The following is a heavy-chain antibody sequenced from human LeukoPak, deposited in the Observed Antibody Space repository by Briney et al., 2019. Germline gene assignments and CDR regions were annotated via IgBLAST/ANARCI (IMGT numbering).Heavy chain of an antibody. Sequence: GGSLRLSCAASGFTFSSYAMHWVRRAPGKGLEWVALISFDGRSKYDADFVKGRFTISRDNSKNKLYLQMDSLRPEDTAVYYCARDGASMAYFYYMDVWGKGTTVTVSS. J-gene: IGHJ6*03. CDR2: ISFDGRSK. V-gene: IGHV3-30-3*01. D-gene: IGHD2-21*01. CDR3: ARDGASMAYFYYMDV. CDR1: GFTFSSYA.